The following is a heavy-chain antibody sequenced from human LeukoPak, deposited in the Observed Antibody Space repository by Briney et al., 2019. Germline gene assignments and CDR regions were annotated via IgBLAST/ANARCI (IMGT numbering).Heavy chain of an antibody. CDR2: IWYDGSNK. D-gene: IGHD3-22*01. Sequence: PGRSLRLSCAASGFIFSSYGMHWVRQAPGKGLEWVAVIWYDGSNKYYADSVKGRFTISRDNSKNTVYLQMDSLRAEDTAVYYCAKDRITMIVVVPFYGMDVWGQGTTVTVSS. V-gene: IGHV3-33*06. CDR1: GFIFSSYG. J-gene: IGHJ6*02. CDR3: AKDRITMIVVVPFYGMDV.